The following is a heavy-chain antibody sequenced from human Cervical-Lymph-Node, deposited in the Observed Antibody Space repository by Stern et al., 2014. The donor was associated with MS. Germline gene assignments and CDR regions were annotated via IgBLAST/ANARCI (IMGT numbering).Heavy chain of an antibody. Sequence: QLVQSGPEVKKPGTSVKVSCKASGFTFTSSAGQWVRQARGQSLEWIGWIVVGSGNTNYAQKFQERVTITRDMSTSTAYMELSSLRSEDTAVYYCAAEPMYYSDSVGAFDIWGQGTMVTVSS. D-gene: IGHD3-22*01. CDR2: IVVGSGNT. CDR1: GFTFTSSA. J-gene: IGHJ3*02. CDR3: AAEPMYYSDSVGAFDI. V-gene: IGHV1-58*01.